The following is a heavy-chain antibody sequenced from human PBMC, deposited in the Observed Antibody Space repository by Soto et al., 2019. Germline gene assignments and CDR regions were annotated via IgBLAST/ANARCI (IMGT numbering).Heavy chain of an antibody. CDR1: GFTFSHYG. CDR2: ILYDGSNT. J-gene: IGHJ6*02. CDR3: AKSRDGYSFYYFYGMDV. D-gene: IGHD4-4*01. Sequence: AGGSLRLSCAASGFTFSHYGMHWVRQAPGKGLEWVAAILYDGSNTYYADSVKGRFTISRDNSKNTLYLEMNSLRPEDTAVYHCAKSRDGYSFYYFYGMDVWGQGTTVTVSS. V-gene: IGHV3-30*18.